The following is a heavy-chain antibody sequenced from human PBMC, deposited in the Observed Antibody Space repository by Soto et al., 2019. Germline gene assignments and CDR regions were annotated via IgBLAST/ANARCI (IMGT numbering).Heavy chain of an antibody. CDR3: AKAKRGTAAGTGVYYYYGMDV. CDR2: ISGSGGST. V-gene: IGHV3-23*01. D-gene: IGHD6-13*01. J-gene: IGHJ6*02. Sequence: PGGSLRLSCEASGFTLSSYAMSWVRQAPGKGLEWVSGISGSGGSTYYADSVKGRFTISRDNSKNTLYLQMNSLRAEDTAVYYCAKAKRGTAAGTGVYYYYGMDVWGQGTTVTVSS. CDR1: GFTLSSYA.